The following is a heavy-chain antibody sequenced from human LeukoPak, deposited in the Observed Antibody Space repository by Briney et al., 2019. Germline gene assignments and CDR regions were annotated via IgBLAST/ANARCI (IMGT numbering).Heavy chain of an antibody. CDR3: ARISSGWMVRGVIIDY. Sequence: SETLSLTCTVSGVSISSYYWSWIRQPPGKGLEWIGYIYYSGSTYYNPSLKSRVTISVDTSKNQFSLKLSSVTAADTAVYYCARISSGWMVRGVIIDYWGQGTLVTVSS. CDR1: GVSISSYY. J-gene: IGHJ4*02. CDR2: IYYSGST. V-gene: IGHV4-59*04. D-gene: IGHD3-10*01.